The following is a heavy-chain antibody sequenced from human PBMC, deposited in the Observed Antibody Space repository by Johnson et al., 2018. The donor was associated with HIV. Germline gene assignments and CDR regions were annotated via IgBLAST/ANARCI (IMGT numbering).Heavy chain of an antibody. CDR2: INWNGGST. CDR1: GFAVSSNY. J-gene: IGHJ3*02. CDR3: AKDLPGYSSSWYGAFDI. D-gene: IGHD6-13*01. Sequence: VQLVESGGGLVRPGGSLRLSCAASGFAVSSNYMNWVRQTPGKGLEWVSGINWNGGSTGYAASVKGRFTISRDNAKNSLYLQMNSLRAEDTALYYCAKDLPGYSSSWYGAFDIWGQGTMVTVSS. V-gene: IGHV3-20*04.